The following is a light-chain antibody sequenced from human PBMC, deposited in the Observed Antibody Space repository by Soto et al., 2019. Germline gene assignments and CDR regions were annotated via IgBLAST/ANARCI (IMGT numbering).Light chain of an antibody. V-gene: IGKV3-11*01. CDR2: DAS. J-gene: IGKJ3*01. CDR1: QSISSY. CDR3: LQRSNWPLT. Sequence: EIVLTQSPATLSLSPGERATLSCRTSQSISSYLVWYQQKPGQPPRVLIYDASNRVTGIPVRFSGSGSGTGFTLTISSLEPEDFAVYYCLQRSNWPLTFGPGTKIDMK.